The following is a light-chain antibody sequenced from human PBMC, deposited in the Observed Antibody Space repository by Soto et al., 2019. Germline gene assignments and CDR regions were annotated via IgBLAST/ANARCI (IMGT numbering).Light chain of an antibody. CDR2: GAS. V-gene: IGKV3-15*01. CDR1: QDIRSS. Sequence: EIVMTQSPATLSVSPGERVTLSCRASQDIRSSLAWYQQKPGQAPRLLIYGASIRATGVTATFSGSGSGTEFTLSISSLQSEHLGVYYCQQDSSWPLTFGGGTKVEL. J-gene: IGKJ4*01. CDR3: QQDSSWPLT.